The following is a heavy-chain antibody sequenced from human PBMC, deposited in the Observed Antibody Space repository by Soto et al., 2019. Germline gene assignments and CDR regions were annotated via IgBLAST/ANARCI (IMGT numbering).Heavy chain of an antibody. CDR2: IYSGGST. CDR3: ARHITMDPLLVY. CDR1: GFTVSSNY. Sequence: EVQLVESGGGLIQPGGSLRLSCAVSGFTVSSNYMSWVRQAPGKGLEWVSVIYSGGSTYYADSVKGRFTISRDNSTSTLYLPMNSLGAADTAGYYCARHITMDPLLVYWGQGTLVTVSS. J-gene: IGHJ4*02. D-gene: IGHD3-10*01. V-gene: IGHV3-53*01.